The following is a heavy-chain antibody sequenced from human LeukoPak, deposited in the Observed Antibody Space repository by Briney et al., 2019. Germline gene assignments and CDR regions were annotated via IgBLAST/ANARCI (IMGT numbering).Heavy chain of an antibody. D-gene: IGHD6-19*01. V-gene: IGHV4-34*01. CDR3: ARPAGRIAVAGPRPYYYYGMDV. J-gene: IGHJ6*02. CDR2: INHSGST. Sequence: SETLSLTCAVYGGSFSGYYWSWIRQPPGKGLEWIGEINHSGSTNYNPSLKSRVTISVDTSKNQFSLKLSSVTAAGTAVYYCARPAGRIAVAGPRPYYYYGMDVWGQGTTVTVSS. CDR1: GGSFSGYY.